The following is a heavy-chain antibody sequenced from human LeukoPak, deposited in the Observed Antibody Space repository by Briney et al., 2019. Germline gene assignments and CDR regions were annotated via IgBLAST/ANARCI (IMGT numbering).Heavy chain of an antibody. CDR3: AKDPRGSSSSVRYYYYYMDV. CDR2: ISGSGGST. CDR1: GFTFSSYA. D-gene: IGHD6-6*01. J-gene: IGHJ6*03. Sequence: PGGSLRLSCAASGFTFSSYAMSWVRQAPGKGLEWVSAISGSGGSTYYADSVKGRFTISRDNSKNTLYLQMNSLRVGDTAVYYCAKDPRGSSSSVRYYYYYMDVWGKGTTVTVSS. V-gene: IGHV3-23*01.